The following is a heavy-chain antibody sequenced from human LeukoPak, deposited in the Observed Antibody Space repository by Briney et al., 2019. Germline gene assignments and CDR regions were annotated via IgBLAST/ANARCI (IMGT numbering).Heavy chain of an antibody. J-gene: IGHJ6*02. Sequence: GSLRLSCAASGFTFSDYNMNWVRQAPGKGLEWVSYITDSGNTIHYANSVKGRFTISRDNARNSLYLQMNSLRAEDTAVYYCARSIGLTGGGVDVWGQGTTVTVSS. CDR3: ARSIGLTGGGVDV. CDR1: GFTFSDYN. D-gene: IGHD3-9*01. V-gene: IGHV3-11*01. CDR2: ITDSGNTI.